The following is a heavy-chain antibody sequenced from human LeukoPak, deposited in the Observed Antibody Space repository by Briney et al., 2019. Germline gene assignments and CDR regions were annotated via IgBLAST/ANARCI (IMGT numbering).Heavy chain of an antibody. Sequence: GGSLTLSCVASGITFSSYSMNWVRQAPGKGLEWVSYISSFSGNINYADSVKGRFTISRDNAKNSLYLQMNSLRAEDTAVYYCASAGYSSSWYFGFDYWGQGTLVTVSS. CDR1: GITFSSYS. CDR3: ASAGYSSSWYFGFDY. CDR2: ISSFSGNI. V-gene: IGHV3-48*01. D-gene: IGHD6-13*01. J-gene: IGHJ4*02.